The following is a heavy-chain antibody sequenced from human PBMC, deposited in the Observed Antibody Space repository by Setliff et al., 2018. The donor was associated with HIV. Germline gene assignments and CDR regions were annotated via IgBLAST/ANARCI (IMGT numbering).Heavy chain of an antibody. CDR3: ASRVYYYDESRILREEGFVP. CDR2: IQHTGKT. V-gene: IGHV4-39*01. D-gene: IGHD3-22*01. Sequence: SSETLSLTCSVSGGSISDNKYYWSWIRQPPGKGLEWTGSIQHTGKTYYNSALKNRLTISVDTSKNQFSLELSSVTAADTAVYYCASRVYYYDESRILREEGFVPWGQGTLVTVSS. CDR1: GGSISDNKYY. J-gene: IGHJ5*02.